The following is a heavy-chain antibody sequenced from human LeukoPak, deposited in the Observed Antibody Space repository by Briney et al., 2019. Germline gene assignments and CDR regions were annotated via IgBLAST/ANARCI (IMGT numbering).Heavy chain of an antibody. CDR2: IHFSGSA. CDR3: ARDIREVGATHYFDY. J-gene: IGHJ4*02. D-gene: IGHD1-26*01. Sequence: SETLSLTCTVSGGSITSYYWSWIRQPPGEGLEYIGQIHFSGSANYNPSLESRAAMSLDASKNQFSLKVSSVTAADTAIYYCARDIREVGATHYFDYWGQGSLVTVSS. CDR1: GGSITSYY. V-gene: IGHV4-59*01.